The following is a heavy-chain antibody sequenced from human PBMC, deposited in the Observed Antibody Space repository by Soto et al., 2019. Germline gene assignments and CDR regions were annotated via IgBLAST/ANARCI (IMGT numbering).Heavy chain of an antibody. CDR2: ISAYNGNT. CDR1: GYTFTSYG. Sequence: ASVKVSCKASGYTFTSYGISWVRQAPGQGLEWMGWISAYNGNTNYAQKLQGRVTMTTDTSTSTAYMELRSLRSDDTAVYYCARDLPSLRYFDSSTGAFDIRAQGTMVPVSS. CDR3: ARDLPSLRYFDSSTGAFDI. J-gene: IGHJ3*02. V-gene: IGHV1-18*01. D-gene: IGHD3-9*01.